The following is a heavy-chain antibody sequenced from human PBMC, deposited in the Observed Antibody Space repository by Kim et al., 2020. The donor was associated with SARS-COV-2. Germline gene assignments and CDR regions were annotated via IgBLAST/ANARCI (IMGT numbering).Heavy chain of an antibody. D-gene: IGHD3-9*01. J-gene: IGHJ4*02. CDR3: AKNIYDILTGYIDY. Sequence: ADPGRGRFTISRDNSKNTRYLQMNSLRAEDTAVYYCAKNIYDILTGYIDYWGQGTLVTVSS. V-gene: IGHV3-23*01.